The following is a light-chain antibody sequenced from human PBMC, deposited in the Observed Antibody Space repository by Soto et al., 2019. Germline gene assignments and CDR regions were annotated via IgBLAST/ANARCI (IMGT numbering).Light chain of an antibody. J-gene: IGKJ4*01. CDR1: QNISTN. Sequence: VMPQYPATLSLAPGERAPLSCRASQNISTNVAWYQQKPGQAPRLLIYGAFTRATGIPARFSGSGSGTEFTLTISSLQSEDFAVYYCQQYNNWLTFGGRSKVDI. V-gene: IGKV3-15*01. CDR3: QQYNNWLT. CDR2: GAF.